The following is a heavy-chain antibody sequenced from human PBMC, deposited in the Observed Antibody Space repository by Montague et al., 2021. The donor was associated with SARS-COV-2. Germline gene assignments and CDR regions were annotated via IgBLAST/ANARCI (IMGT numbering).Heavy chain of an antibody. Sequence: SLRLSCAASGFTFSSYSMNWVRQAPGKGLEWVSSTSSSSSYIYYADSVKGRFTISRDNAENSLYLQMNSLRAEDTAVYYCARDDYVWGSYRYSQYNWFDPWGQGTLVTVSS. CDR1: GFTFSSYS. CDR3: ARDDYVWGSYRYSQYNWFDP. D-gene: IGHD3-16*02. CDR2: TSSSSSYI. J-gene: IGHJ5*02. V-gene: IGHV3-21*01.